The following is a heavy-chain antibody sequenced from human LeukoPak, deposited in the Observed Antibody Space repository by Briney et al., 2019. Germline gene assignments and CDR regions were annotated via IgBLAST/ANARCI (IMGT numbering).Heavy chain of an antibody. CDR2: ISYDGSNK. V-gene: IGHV3-30*04. CDR1: GFTFSSYA. J-gene: IGHJ4*02. CDR3: ARDLWFGELLYYFDY. Sequence: GGSLRLSCAASGFTFSSYATHWVRQAPGKGLEWVAVISYDGSNKYYADSVKGRFTISRDNSKNTLYLQMNSLRAEDTAVYYCARDLWFGELLYYFDYWGQGTLVTVSS. D-gene: IGHD3-10*01.